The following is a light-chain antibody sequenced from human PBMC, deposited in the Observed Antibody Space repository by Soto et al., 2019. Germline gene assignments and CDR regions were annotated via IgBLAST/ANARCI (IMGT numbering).Light chain of an antibody. CDR3: QQCYSSPIT. CDR1: QSLLSSSNNKDC. CDR2: WAS. J-gene: IGKJ5*01. V-gene: IGKV4-1*01. Sequence: DIVMTQSPDSLAVSLGERATINCKSSQSLLSSSNNKDCLAWFQQKPGQPPKLALYWASTRQSGVPDRFSGSGSGTDFTLTISSVTAEDVAVYYCQQCYSSPITFGQGTRLELK.